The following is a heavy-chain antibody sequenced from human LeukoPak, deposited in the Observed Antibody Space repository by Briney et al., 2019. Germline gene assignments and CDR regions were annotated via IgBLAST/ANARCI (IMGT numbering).Heavy chain of an antibody. CDR2: VVVGSGNT. CDR1: GFSFTNSV. Sequence: SVKVSCTTSGFSFTNSVVQWVRQARGQRLEWIGWVVVGSGNTDYAPKFQERVTITRDISTSTAFMELRGLRSEDTAVYYCAAAFDDNTGYYFPLGWFDPWGQGALVTVSS. J-gene: IGHJ5*02. V-gene: IGHV1-58*01. CDR3: AAAFDDNTGYYFPLGWFDP. D-gene: IGHD3-22*01.